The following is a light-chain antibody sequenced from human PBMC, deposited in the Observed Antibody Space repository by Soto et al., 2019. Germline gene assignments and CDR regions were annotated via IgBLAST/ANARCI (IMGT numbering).Light chain of an antibody. J-gene: IGKJ1*01. Sequence: DFPMTQSPSSLSASVGDRVTITCRATQAINNYVAWYQQKPGKAPNLLIYAAFTLHSGVPSRFSGSGSGTDFTLTISSRQPEDVAIDYCQKYNRAPWAFGQGTKVEVK. CDR1: QAINNY. CDR2: AAF. CDR3: QKYNRAPWA. V-gene: IGKV1-27*01.